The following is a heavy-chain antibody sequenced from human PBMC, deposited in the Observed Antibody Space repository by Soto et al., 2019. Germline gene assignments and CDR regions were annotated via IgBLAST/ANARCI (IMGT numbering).Heavy chain of an antibody. CDR3: ARADYDFWGGYPRI. V-gene: IGHV3-30-3*01. D-gene: IGHD3-3*01. CDR2: ISYDGSNK. Sequence: GGSLRLSCAASGFTFSSYSMHWVRQAPGKGLEWVAVISYDGSNKYYADSVKGRFTTSRDNSKNTLYLQMNSLRAEDTAVYYCARADYDFWGGYPRIWGQGTTVTVSS. J-gene: IGHJ6*02. CDR1: GFTFSSYS.